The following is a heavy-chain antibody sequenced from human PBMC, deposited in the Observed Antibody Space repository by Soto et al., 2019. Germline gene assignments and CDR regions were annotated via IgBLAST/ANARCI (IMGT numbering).Heavy chain of an antibody. J-gene: IGHJ4*02. Sequence: GGSLRLSCAASGFTFNNYAMSWVRQTPGKGLEWVSAISDSGSRTYYAGSVRGRFTISRDNSRNTLYLQLNILRAEDTAIYFCAKEVPFYSGLLTIDYWGQGALVTVSS. V-gene: IGHV3-23*01. CDR3: AKEVPFYSGLLTIDY. D-gene: IGHD2-21*01. CDR1: GFTFNNYA. CDR2: ISDSGSRT.